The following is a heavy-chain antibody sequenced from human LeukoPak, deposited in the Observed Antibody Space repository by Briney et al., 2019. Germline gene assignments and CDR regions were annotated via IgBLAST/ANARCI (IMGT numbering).Heavy chain of an antibody. CDR2: IYYSGST. J-gene: IGHJ4*02. V-gene: IGHV4-39*07. CDR1: GASICSSSYY. D-gene: IGHD1-7*01. Sequence: PETLSLTCIVSGASICSSSYYWGWIRQPPGKTHAWFGSIYYSGSTYYNPSLKRRVTISVDTSKNQFSLTLISVTAADTAVYYCARDLMYNWNYGFDYWGQGTLVTVSS. CDR3: ARDLMYNWNYGFDY.